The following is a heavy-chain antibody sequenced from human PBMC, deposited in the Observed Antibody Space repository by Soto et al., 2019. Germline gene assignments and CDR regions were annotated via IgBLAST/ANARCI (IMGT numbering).Heavy chain of an antibody. CDR2: IDPSDSYT. CDR1: VYSFTSYC. V-gene: IGHV5-10-1*01. J-gene: IGHJ6*02. CDR3: ARWGSSADYYYYGMDV. Sequence: PVESLMISCKGSVYSFTSYCISWVRQMPGKGPEWMWRIDPSDSYTNYSPSFQGHVTISADKSISTAYLQWSSLKASDTAMYYCARWGSSADYYYYGMDVWGQGTTVNVSS. D-gene: IGHD6-25*01.